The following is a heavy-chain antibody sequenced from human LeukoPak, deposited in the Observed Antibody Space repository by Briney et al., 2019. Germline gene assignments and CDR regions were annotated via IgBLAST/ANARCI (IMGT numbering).Heavy chain of an antibody. Sequence: GGSLRLSCAASGFTFSSYGMHWVRQAPGKGLERVAVISYDGSNKYYADSVKGRFTISRDNSKNTLYLQMNSLRAEDTAVYYCAKDSTNTYYYDSSGYLFDYWGQGTLVTVSS. CDR3: AKDSTNTYYYDSSGYLFDY. CDR1: GFTFSSYG. CDR2: ISYDGSNK. J-gene: IGHJ4*02. D-gene: IGHD3-22*01. V-gene: IGHV3-30*18.